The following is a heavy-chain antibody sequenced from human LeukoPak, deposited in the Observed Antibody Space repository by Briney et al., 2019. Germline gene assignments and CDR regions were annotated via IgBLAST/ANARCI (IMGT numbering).Heavy chain of an antibody. Sequence: SETLSLTCTVSGGSFSGYYWAWIRQPAGTGLEWIGRIYTTGITDYNPSLGNRVTMSVDTSKNQFSLKLSSVTAADTAVYYCAREAREYEGDGYYYGRRGQGTLVTVSS. J-gene: IGHJ4*02. D-gene: IGHD3-3*01. CDR2: IYTTGIT. CDR3: AREAREYEGDGYYYGR. CDR1: GGSFSGYY. V-gene: IGHV4-4*07.